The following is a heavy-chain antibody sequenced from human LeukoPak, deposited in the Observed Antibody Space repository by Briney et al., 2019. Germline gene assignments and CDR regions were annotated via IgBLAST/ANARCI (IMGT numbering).Heavy chain of an antibody. J-gene: IGHJ4*02. CDR3: VRHYVLHIVGPSY. Sequence: PSETLSLTCTVSGGSISSGTYYWAWIRQSPGKGLEWIGNIYYGETTSYNPSFKSRVTISVDSSKNQFSLKVNSVTAADTAMYFCVRHYVLHIVGPSYWGQGILVTVSS. V-gene: IGHV4-39*01. CDR2: IYYGETT. D-gene: IGHD1-26*01. CDR1: GGSISSGTYY.